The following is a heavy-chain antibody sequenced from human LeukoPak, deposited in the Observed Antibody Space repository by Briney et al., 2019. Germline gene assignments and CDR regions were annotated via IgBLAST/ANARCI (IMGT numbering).Heavy chain of an antibody. CDR3: ARDGGYSYGSDYYYYMDV. D-gene: IGHD5-18*01. Sequence: GGSLRLSCAASGFTFSSYGMHWVRQAPGKGLEWVAVIWYDGSNKYYADSVKGRFTISRDNSKSTLYLQMNSLRAEDTAVYYCARDGGYSYGSDYYYYMDVWGKGTTVTVSS. J-gene: IGHJ6*03. CDR2: IWYDGSNK. CDR1: GFTFSSYG. V-gene: IGHV3-33*01.